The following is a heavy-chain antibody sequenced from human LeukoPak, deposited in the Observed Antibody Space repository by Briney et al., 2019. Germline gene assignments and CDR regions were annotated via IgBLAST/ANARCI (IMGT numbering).Heavy chain of an antibody. D-gene: IGHD4/OR15-4a*01. CDR1: GFTVKDNF. V-gene: IGHV3-66*01. CDR3: TRDSANYHFAY. Sequence: GGSLRLSCAASGFTVKDNFMSWVRPAPGKGREWVSVLYSGGATYYADSVRGRFTISRDNSKNIVFLQMNDLRTKDTAFYYCTRDSANYHFAYWGQGALVTVSS. CDR2: LYSGGAT. J-gene: IGHJ4*02.